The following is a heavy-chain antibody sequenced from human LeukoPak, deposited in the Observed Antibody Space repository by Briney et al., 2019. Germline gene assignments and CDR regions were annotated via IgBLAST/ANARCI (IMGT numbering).Heavy chain of an antibody. CDR1: GDSISSGDYY. J-gene: IGHJ3*02. V-gene: IGHV4-61*02. CDR3: ARDHGDAFDI. Sequence: SETLSLTCTVSGDSISSGDYYWSWIRQPAGKGLEWIGRIYTSGSTNYNPSLKSRVTMSVDTSKNQFSLKLSSVTAADTAVYYCARDHGDAFDIWGQGTMVTVSS. D-gene: IGHD5-24*01. CDR2: IYTSGST.